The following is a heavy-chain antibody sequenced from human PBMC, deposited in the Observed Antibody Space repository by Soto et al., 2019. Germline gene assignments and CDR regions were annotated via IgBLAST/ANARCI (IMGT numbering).Heavy chain of an antibody. D-gene: IGHD5-12*01. CDR2: IWYDGSNK. CDR3: ARDDSAYDGGWYPRGFDP. V-gene: IGHV3-33*01. Sequence: QAHLVESGGGVVQPGRSLRLSCAASGFTFSTYGMHWVRQAPGKGLEWVAIIWYDGSNKYYADSVKGRFTISRDDSKNTLYLQMNSLRVEDTAVYFCARDDSAYDGGWYPRGFDPWGQGTLVTVSS. CDR1: GFTFSTYG. J-gene: IGHJ5*02.